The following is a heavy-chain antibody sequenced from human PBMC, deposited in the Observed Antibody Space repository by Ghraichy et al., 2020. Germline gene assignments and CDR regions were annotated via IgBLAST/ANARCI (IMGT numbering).Heavy chain of an antibody. J-gene: IGHJ6*02. CDR2: ITSSSRSI. CDR3: ARASRVVRFYYYDGMDV. V-gene: IGHV3-48*02. CDR1: GHVFGRYN. Sequence: GGSLRLSGVGSGHVFGRYNMNWVLYSPGQGLEWVSYITSSSRSIFYADSVKGRFTISRDNAQNSLSLQMNSLRDEDTAIYYCARASRVVRFYYYDGMDVWGQGTTVTVSS. D-gene: IGHD4-23*01.